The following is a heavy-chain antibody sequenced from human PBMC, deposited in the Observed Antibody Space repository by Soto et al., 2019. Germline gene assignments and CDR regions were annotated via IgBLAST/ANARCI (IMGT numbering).Heavy chain of an antibody. D-gene: IGHD3-3*01. CDR1: GGSISRGGYY. CDR3: ARDSPVQLLLEWSPDYYYYMGV. J-gene: IGHJ6*03. CDR2: IYSSGDT. V-gene: IGHV4-31*03. Sequence: QVQLQESGPGLVKPSQTLSITCSVSGGSISRGGYYWTWIRQHPGKGLEWIGYIYSSGDTHYSPSLKSRVTISMDTATNQFSLRLSSVTAADTAVYYCARDSPVQLLLEWSPDYYYYMGVWGKGTAVTVSS.